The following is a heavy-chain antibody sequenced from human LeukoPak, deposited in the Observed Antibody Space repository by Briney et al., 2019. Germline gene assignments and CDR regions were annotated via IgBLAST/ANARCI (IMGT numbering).Heavy chain of an antibody. Sequence: PGGSLRLSCAASGFTFSSYGMHWVRQAPGKGLEWVAFIRYDGSNKYYADSVKGRFTISRDNSKNTLYLQMNSLRAEDTAVYYCAKPLPPRFLEWLMVYWGQGTLVTVSS. CDR1: GFTFSSYG. J-gene: IGHJ4*02. V-gene: IGHV3-30*02. CDR3: AKPLPPRFLEWLMVY. D-gene: IGHD3-3*01. CDR2: IRYDGSNK.